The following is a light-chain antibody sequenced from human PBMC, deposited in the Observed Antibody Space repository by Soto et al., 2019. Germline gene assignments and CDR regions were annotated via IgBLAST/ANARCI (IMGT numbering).Light chain of an antibody. Sequence: EIVMTQSPATLSVSPGETASLSCRASQSAGNFLAWFQQKPGQAPRLLIYDASKRATGIPARFSGSGSGTEFTLTISSLQSEDFAVYYCQQYNNWPRTFGQGTKVDIK. CDR1: QSAGNF. J-gene: IGKJ1*01. CDR2: DAS. V-gene: IGKV3-15*01. CDR3: QQYNNWPRT.